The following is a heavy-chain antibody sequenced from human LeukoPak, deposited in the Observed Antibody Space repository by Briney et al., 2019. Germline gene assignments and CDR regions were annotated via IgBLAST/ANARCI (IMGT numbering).Heavy chain of an antibody. CDR1: GGSISNYY. CDR2: IKHDGSEK. D-gene: IGHD6-13*01. Sequence: PSETLSLTCTVSGGSISNYYWSWVRQAPGKGLEWVANIKHDGSEKYYVDSLKGRFTISRDNAKNSLYLQMNSLRAEDTAVYYCARNSRAAAGEGYYFDYWGQGTLVTVSS. J-gene: IGHJ4*02. V-gene: IGHV3-7*01. CDR3: ARNSRAAAGEGYYFDY.